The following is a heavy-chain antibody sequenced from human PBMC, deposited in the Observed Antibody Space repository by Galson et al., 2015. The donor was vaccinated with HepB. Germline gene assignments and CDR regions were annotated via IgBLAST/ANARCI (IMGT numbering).Heavy chain of an antibody. V-gene: IGHV1-2*02. CDR1: GYTFTGYY. Sequence: SVKVSCKASGYTFTGYYMHWVRQAPGQGLEWMGWINPNSGGTNYAQKFQGRVTMTRDTSISTAYMELSRLRSEDTAVYYCAGRGIAVAGTIEYYYYYYYMDVWGKGTTVTVSS. D-gene: IGHD6-19*01. CDR3: AGRGIAVAGTIEYYYYYYYMDV. J-gene: IGHJ6*03. CDR2: INPNSGGT.